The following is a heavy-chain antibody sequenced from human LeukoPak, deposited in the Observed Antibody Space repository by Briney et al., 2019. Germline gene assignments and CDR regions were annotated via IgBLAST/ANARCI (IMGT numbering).Heavy chain of an antibody. D-gene: IGHD4-11*01. Sequence: GGSLRLSCTASGFIFSNHGMNWVRQAPGKGLEWISYISSTSADIYYVDSVKGRFTISRDNAKNSLDLQMSSLRADDTALYYCARSKIDYWGQGTLVTVSS. V-gene: IGHV3-21*05. CDR1: GFIFSNHG. J-gene: IGHJ4*02. CDR3: ARSKIDY. CDR2: ISSTSADI.